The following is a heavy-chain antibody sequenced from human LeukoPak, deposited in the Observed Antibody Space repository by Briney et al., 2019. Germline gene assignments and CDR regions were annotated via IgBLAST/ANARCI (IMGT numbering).Heavy chain of an antibody. CDR2: IKGIGPTT. J-gene: IGHJ6*03. CDR1: GFTFSDYY. Sequence: PGGALRLSCAASGFTFSDYYMSWIRQAPGKGLEWVSTIKGIGPTTYYAASFKGRFTISRDNAKNSLFLQMSSLRADDTAIYYCARAGELRYMDVWGKGTAVTVSS. V-gene: IGHV3-11*04. D-gene: IGHD3-16*01. CDR3: ARAGELRYMDV.